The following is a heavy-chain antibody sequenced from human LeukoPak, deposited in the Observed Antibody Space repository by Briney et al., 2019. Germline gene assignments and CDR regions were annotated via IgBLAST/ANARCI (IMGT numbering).Heavy chain of an antibody. Sequence: GGSLRLSCAASGFTVRSNYMSWVRQAPGEGLEWVSVIYSGGSTYYADSVKGRFTISRDNSKNTLYLQMNSLRAEDTAVYYCARVDSSGWYSYFDYWGQGTLVTVSS. D-gene: IGHD6-19*01. CDR1: GFTVRSNY. CDR2: IYSGGST. CDR3: ARVDSSGWYSYFDY. V-gene: IGHV3-66*01. J-gene: IGHJ4*02.